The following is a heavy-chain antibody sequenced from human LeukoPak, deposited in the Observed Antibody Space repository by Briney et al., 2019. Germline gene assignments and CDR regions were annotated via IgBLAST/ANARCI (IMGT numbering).Heavy chain of an antibody. CDR1: GYTFTSYG. V-gene: IGHV1-18*01. D-gene: IGHD3-22*01. Sequence: ASVKVSCKASGYTFTSYGISWVRQAPGQGLEWMGWISAYNGNTNYAQKLQGRVTMTTDTSTSTAYMELRSLRSDDTAVYYCAREPLLRSDYYGMDVWGQGTTVTVPS. J-gene: IGHJ6*02. CDR3: AREPLLRSDYYGMDV. CDR2: ISAYNGNT.